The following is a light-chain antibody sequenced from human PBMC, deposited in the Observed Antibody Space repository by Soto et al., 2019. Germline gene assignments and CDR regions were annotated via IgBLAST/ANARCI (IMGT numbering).Light chain of an antibody. J-gene: IGKJ4*01. CDR1: QSISSW. CDR2: DAS. V-gene: IGKV1-5*01. Sequence: DIQMTQSPSTLSASVGDRVTITCRANQSISSWLAWYQQKPGKAPKLLIYDASSLESGVPSRFSGSGSGTEFTLTISSLQPDDFATYYCQQYNSYLLTFGGGTKVDIK. CDR3: QQYNSYLLT.